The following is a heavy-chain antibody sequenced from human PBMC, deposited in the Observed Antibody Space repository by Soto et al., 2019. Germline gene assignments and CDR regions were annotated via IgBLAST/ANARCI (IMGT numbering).Heavy chain of an antibody. J-gene: IGHJ4*02. Sequence: QVHLVQSGTEVKKPGSSVKVSCKTSGDTFSNQAISWVRQAPGQGLEWMGGIIPLFDSASYAERSHDRVTITADKFTNTAYLELRSLTSEDTAIYYCAASTFQSGVSGYSHLEHWGQGTLVTVSS. V-gene: IGHV1-69*06. CDR1: GDTFSNQA. CDR3: AASTFQSGVSGYSHLEH. D-gene: IGHD3-3*01. CDR2: IIPLFDSA.